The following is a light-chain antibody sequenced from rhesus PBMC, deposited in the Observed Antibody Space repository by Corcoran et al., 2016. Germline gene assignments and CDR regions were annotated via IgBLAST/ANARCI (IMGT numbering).Light chain of an antibody. J-gene: IGKJ3*01. CDR2: YAN. V-gene: IGKV1-32*03. CDR1: QGISSY. CDR3: QQGYSTPFT. Sequence: DIQMSQSPSSLSASVGDRVTITCRASQGISSYLNWYQQKPGKATKLLIYYANSLASGVPSMFSGSGSGTYYTLTISSLQPEDFATYYCQQGYSTPFTFGPGTKLDIK.